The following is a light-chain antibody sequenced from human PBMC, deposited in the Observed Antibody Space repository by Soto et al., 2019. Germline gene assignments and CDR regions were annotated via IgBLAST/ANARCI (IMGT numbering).Light chain of an antibody. CDR3: QSYDNRLSAVV. J-gene: IGLJ2*01. V-gene: IGLV2-14*01. CDR2: DVG. CDR1: SSDIGAYTS. Sequence: QSALTQPASVSGSPGQSITISCTGTSSDIGAYTSVSWYQQHPGKAPKLIIYDVGDRPSGVSNRFSGSKSGNTASLTISGLQAEDEADYHCQSYDNRLSAVVFGGGTKLTVL.